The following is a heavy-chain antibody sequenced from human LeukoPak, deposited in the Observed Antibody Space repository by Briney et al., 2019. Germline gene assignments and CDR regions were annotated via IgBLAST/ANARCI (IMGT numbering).Heavy chain of an antibody. CDR2: ISGGGGST. Sequence: GGTLRLSCAASGFTFNNYGMNWVRQAPGKGLEWVSSISGGGGSTYYADSVKGRFTISRDNTKNTLYLQMNSLRAEDTAVYYCAKDLRITIIVVVKAPTEFDYWGQGTLVTVSS. CDR3: AKDLRITIIVVVKAPTEFDY. V-gene: IGHV3-23*01. CDR1: GFTFNNYG. J-gene: IGHJ4*02. D-gene: IGHD3-22*01.